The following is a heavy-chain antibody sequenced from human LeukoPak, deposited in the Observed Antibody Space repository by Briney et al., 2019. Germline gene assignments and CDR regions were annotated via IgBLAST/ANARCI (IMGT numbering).Heavy chain of an antibody. Sequence: GGSLRLSCAASGFPFSSYAMSWVRQAPGKGLEWVSAISGSGGSTYYADSVKGRFTISRDNSKNTLYLQMNSLRAEDTAVYYCAKTRITIFGVVRDYYFDYWGQGTLVTVSS. CDR1: GFPFSSYA. CDR3: AKTRITIFGVVRDYYFDY. CDR2: ISGSGGST. V-gene: IGHV3-23*01. D-gene: IGHD3-3*01. J-gene: IGHJ4*02.